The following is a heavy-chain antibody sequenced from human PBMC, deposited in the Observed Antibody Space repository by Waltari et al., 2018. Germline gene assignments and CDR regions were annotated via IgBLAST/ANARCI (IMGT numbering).Heavy chain of an antibody. D-gene: IGHD6-13*01. J-gene: IGHJ6*02. Sequence: QVQLQESGPGLVKPSETLSLTCAVSGYSISSGYYWGWIRQPPGKGLEWIGSIYHSGSTDYNPSLKSRVTISVDTSKNQFSLKLSSVTAADTAVYYCARDSAAEGCYYYYGMDVWGQGTTVTVSS. V-gene: IGHV4-38-2*02. CDR1: GYSISSGYY. CDR3: ARDSAAEGCYYYYGMDV. CDR2: IYHSGST.